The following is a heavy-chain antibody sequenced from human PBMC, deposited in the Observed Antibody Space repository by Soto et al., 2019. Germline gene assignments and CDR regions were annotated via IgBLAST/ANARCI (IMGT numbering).Heavy chain of an antibody. D-gene: IGHD3-22*01. CDR2: ISGNTGNT. CDR3: ARDYGTYYDISGPRLFYSGLDV. Sequence: QLQLVQSGGEMKKPGAAMRVSCKASGYLFTRFGISWVRQAPGQGLEWVGWISGNTGNTVYGQRVQDRVTLTTDTSTSTAYMELRSLTSDDTAVYYCARDYGTYYDISGPRLFYSGLDVWGQGTTVAVSS. J-gene: IGHJ6*02. V-gene: IGHV1-18*04. CDR1: GYLFTRFG.